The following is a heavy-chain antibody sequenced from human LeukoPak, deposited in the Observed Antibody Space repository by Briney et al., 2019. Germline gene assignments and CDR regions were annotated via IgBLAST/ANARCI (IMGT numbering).Heavy chain of an antibody. J-gene: IGHJ4*02. Sequence: GRSLRLSCAASGFTFSSYAMHWVRQAPGKGLEWVTVIAHDASNTICADSVKGRFTISRDNSKKTLYLVMNSLRAEDTAMYYCARDPIPGQGDYFDHWGQGTLVTVSS. CDR2: IAHDASNT. CDR1: GFTFSSYA. D-gene: IGHD1-26*01. CDR3: ARDPIPGQGDYFDH. V-gene: IGHV3-30*04.